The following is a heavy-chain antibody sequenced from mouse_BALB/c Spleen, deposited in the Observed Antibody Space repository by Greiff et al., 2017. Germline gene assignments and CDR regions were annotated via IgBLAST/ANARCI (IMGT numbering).Heavy chain of an antibody. D-gene: IGHD1-2*01. Sequence: VQLVESGPGLVAPSQSLSITCTVSGFSLTSYGVHWVRQPPGKGLEWLGVIWAGGSTNYNSALMSRLSISKDNSKSQVFLKMNSRQTDDTAMYYCAREVYGYSLDYWGQGTTLTVSS. V-gene: IGHV2-9*02. CDR3: AREVYGYSLDY. J-gene: IGHJ2*01. CDR1: GFSLTSYG. CDR2: IWAGGST.